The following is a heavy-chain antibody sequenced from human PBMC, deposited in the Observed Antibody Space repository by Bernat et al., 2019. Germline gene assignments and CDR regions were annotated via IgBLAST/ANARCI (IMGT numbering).Heavy chain of an antibody. CDR2: IIPIFGTA. Sequence: QVQLVQSGAEVKKPGSSVKVSCKASGGTFSSYAISWVRQAPGQGLEWMGGIIPIFGTANYAQKCQGRVESTADESTSTAYMELSSLRSEDTAVYYCARDISRTTVTTPDGGAFDIWGQGTMVTVSS. J-gene: IGHJ3*02. CDR3: ARDISRTTVTTPDGGAFDI. CDR1: GGTFSSYA. D-gene: IGHD4-11*01. V-gene: IGHV1-69*01.